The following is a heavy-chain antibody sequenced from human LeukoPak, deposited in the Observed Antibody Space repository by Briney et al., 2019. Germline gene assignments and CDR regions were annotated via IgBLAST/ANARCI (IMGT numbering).Heavy chain of an antibody. CDR1: GGSFSNYY. CDR2: ISYSGSP. V-gene: IGHV4-59*08. J-gene: IGHJ4*02. Sequence: SETLSLTCAVYGGSFSNYYWSWIRQPPGKGLEWIGYISYSGSPNYKASLMSRITMSVDMSKNHISLRLTSVTAADTAVYYCVGHQGSSTYDYWGQGILVTVSS. CDR3: VGHQGSSTYDY. D-gene: IGHD2/OR15-2a*01.